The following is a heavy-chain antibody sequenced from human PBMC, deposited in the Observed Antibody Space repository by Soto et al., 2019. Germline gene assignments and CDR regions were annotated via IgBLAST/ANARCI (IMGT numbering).Heavy chain of an antibody. CDR2: ISGGIGST. D-gene: IGHD1-26*01. Sequence: EVQLLESGGCLVQPGGSLRLSCVASGFSFGTYAMTWVRQVPGKGLEWVSTISGGIGSTFYADSVKGRFTISRDISKKMLFLHMNGLRGEDTGTYYCAQGAARYFDYWGRGTLVTVSS. J-gene: IGHJ4*02. V-gene: IGHV3-23*01. CDR3: AQGAARYFDY. CDR1: GFSFGTYA.